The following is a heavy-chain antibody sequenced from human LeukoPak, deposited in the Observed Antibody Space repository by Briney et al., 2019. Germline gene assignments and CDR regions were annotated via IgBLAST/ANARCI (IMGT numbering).Heavy chain of an antibody. CDR3: ARDGGYCSSTSCYIGKPDY. D-gene: IGHD2-2*03. CDR1: GGTFSSYA. V-gene: IGHV1-69*13. Sequence: GASVKVSCKASGGTFSSYAISWVRQAPGQGLGWMGGVIPIFGTANYAQKFQGRVTITADESTSTAYMELSSLRSEDTAVYYCARDGGYCSSTSCYIGKPDYWGQGTLVTVSS. CDR2: VIPIFGTA. J-gene: IGHJ4*02.